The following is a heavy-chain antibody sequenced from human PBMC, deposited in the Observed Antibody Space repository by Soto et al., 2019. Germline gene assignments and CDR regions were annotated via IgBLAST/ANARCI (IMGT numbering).Heavy chain of an antibody. CDR3: ARDLPRGDLYY. CDR1: GYALTSYG. Sequence: QVQLVQSGGEVKKPGASVKVSCKASGYALTSYGISWVRQAHGQGLEWMGWINTYNGNTNYAQKLQGRVTMTTDTTTNTVYVALRSLKSDDTAVYSCARDLPRGDLYYWCQGTLITVSA. CDR2: INTYNGNT. J-gene: IGHJ4*02. D-gene: IGHD2-21*02. V-gene: IGHV1-18*01.